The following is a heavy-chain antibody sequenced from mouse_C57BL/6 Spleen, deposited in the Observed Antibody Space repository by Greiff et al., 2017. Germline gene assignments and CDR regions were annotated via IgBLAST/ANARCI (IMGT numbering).Heavy chain of an antibody. Sequence: QVQLQQPGPELVKPGASVKLSCKASGYTFTSYWMHWVKQRPGQGLEWIGMIHPNSGSTNYNQKFKSKATLTVDKSSSTAYMQLSSLTSEDSAVYYCARTGTHAMDYWGQGTSVTVSS. CDR1: GYTFTSYW. D-gene: IGHD4-1*01. CDR2: IHPNSGST. V-gene: IGHV1-64*01. CDR3: ARTGTHAMDY. J-gene: IGHJ4*01.